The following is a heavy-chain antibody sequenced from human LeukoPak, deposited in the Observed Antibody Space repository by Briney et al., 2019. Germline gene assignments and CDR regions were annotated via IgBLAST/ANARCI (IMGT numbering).Heavy chain of an antibody. J-gene: IGHJ3*02. Sequence: GGSLRLSCAASGFTFSSYWMHWVRQAPGKGLVWFSRINSDGSSTSYADSVKGRFTISRDNAKNTLYLQMNSLRAEDTAVYYCARVYCSSTSCPLAAFDIWGQGTMVTVSS. D-gene: IGHD2-2*01. CDR3: ARVYCSSTSCPLAAFDI. CDR2: INSDGSST. V-gene: IGHV3-74*01. CDR1: GFTFSSYW.